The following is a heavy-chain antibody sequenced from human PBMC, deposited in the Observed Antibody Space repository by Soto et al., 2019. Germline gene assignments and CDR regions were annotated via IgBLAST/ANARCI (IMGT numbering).Heavy chain of an antibody. V-gene: IGHV3-9*01. CDR1: GFTFDDYA. Sequence: GGSLRLSCAASGFTFDDYAMHWVRQAPGKGLEWVSGISWNSGSIGYADSVKGRFTISRDNAKNSLYLQMNSLRAEDTALYYCAKDFHDILTGFDYWGQGTLVTVSS. CDR3: AKDFHDILTGFDY. J-gene: IGHJ4*02. D-gene: IGHD3-9*01. CDR2: ISWNSGSI.